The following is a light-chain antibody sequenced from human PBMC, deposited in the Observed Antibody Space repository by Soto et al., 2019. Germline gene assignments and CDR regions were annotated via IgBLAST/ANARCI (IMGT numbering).Light chain of an antibody. J-gene: IGKJ5*01. Sequence: EIVLTQSPATLSVSPGERATLSCRASQSVRSNLAWYQQKPGQAPRLLIYDVSTRATGIPARFSGSGSETDFTLTISSLQPEDFATYYCQQSYSTTITFGQGTRLEIK. CDR3: QQSYSTTIT. CDR1: QSVRSN. CDR2: DVS. V-gene: IGKV3D-15*01.